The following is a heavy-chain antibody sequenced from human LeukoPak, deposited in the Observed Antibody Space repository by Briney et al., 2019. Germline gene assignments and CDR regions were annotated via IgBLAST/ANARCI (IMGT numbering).Heavy chain of an antibody. V-gene: IGHV3-48*03. D-gene: IGHD3-22*01. J-gene: IGHJ6*02. CDR1: GFTFSSYA. Sequence: PGGSLRLSCAASGFTFSSYAMSWVRQAPGKGLEWVSYISSSGSTIYYADSVKGRFTISRDNAKNSLYLQMNSLRAEDTAVYYCARDQRNYDSSGNYYYYGMDVWGQGTTVTVSS. CDR2: ISSSGSTI. CDR3: ARDQRNYDSSGNYYYYGMDV.